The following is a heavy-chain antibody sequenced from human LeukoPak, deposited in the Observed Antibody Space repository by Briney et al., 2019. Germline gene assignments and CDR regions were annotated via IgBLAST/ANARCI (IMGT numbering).Heavy chain of an antibody. D-gene: IGHD3-22*01. CDR1: GFTFSTYW. V-gene: IGHV3-7*01. CDR2: IKQDGSEK. Sequence: GGSLRLSCAASGFTFSTYWMIWVRQAPGKELEWVANIKQDGSEKYYVDSVKGRFTISRDNAKNSLYLQMNSLRAEDTAVYYCARDLYRIVVVPHYFDYWGQGTLVTVSS. CDR3: ARDLYRIVVVPHYFDY. J-gene: IGHJ4*02.